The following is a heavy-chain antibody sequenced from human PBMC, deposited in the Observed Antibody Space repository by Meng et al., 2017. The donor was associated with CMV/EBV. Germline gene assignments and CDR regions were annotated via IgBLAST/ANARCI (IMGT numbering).Heavy chain of an antibody. CDR1: GGSISSYY. V-gene: IGHV4-59*01. CDR2: IYYSGST. CDR3: ARGLKDYDFWSGYHTDYYYYYGMDV. J-gene: IGHJ6*02. D-gene: IGHD3-3*01. Sequence: SETLSLTCTVSGGSISSYYWSWIRQPPGKGLEWIGYIYYSGSTNYNPSLKSRVTISVDTSKNQFSLKLSSVNAADTAVYYCARGLKDYDFWSGYHTDYYYYYGMDVWGQGTTVTVSS.